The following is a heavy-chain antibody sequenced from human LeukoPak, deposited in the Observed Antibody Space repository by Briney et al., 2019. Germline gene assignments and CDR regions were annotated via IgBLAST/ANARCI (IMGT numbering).Heavy chain of an antibody. J-gene: IGHJ5*02. V-gene: IGHV6-1*01. CDR3: ARRLTQYDCFDP. D-gene: IGHD2-2*01. CDR2: TYYRSTWYN. CDR1: GDSVSGNSVT. Sequence: SQTLSLTCAISGDSVSGNSVTWNWIRQSPSRGLEWLGRTYYRSTWYNDYAVSVRGRITVDPDTSKNQFSLHLNSVTPEDTAVYYCARRLTQYDCFDPWGQGILVTVSS.